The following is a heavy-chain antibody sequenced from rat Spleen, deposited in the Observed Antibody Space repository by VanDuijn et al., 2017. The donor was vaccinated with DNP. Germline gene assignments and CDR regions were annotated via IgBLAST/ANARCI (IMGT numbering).Heavy chain of an antibody. J-gene: IGHJ4*01. Sequence: EVQLVESGGGLVQPGRSLKLSCAASGFTFGDYNVAWVRQAPKKGLEWVATISYDGSSTYYRDSVKGRFTISRDNAKSTLYLQMDSLRSEDTATYYCARQGTLGAHVDAWGQGTSVTVSS. CDR3: ARQGTLGAHVDA. CDR1: GFTFGDYN. V-gene: IGHV5-7*01. CDR2: ISYDGSST.